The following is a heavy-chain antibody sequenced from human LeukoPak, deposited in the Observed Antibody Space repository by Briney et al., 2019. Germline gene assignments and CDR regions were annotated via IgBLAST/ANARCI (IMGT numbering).Heavy chain of an antibody. D-gene: IGHD3-22*01. CDR3: ARDLFYYYDSSGYAFDI. V-gene: IGHV4-59*01. CDR1: GVSISSYY. Sequence: SETLSLTCTVSGVSISSYYWSWIRQPPGKGLEWIGYIYYSGSTNYNPSLKSRVTISVDTSKNQFSLKLSSVTAADTAVYYCARDLFYYYDSSGYAFDIWGQGTMVTVSS. J-gene: IGHJ3*02. CDR2: IYYSGST.